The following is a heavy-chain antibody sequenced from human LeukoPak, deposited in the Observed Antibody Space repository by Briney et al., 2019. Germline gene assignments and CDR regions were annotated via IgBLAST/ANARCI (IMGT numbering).Heavy chain of an antibody. CDR2: IIPILGIA. D-gene: IGHD3-3*01. J-gene: IGHJ4*02. CDR1: GGTFVSHT. V-gene: IGHV1-69*02. CDR3: ARGTYYDFWSSGFDY. Sequence: ASVKVSCKASGGTFVSHTISWVRQAPGQGREWMGRIIPILGIANYAQKFQARVTITAGKSTSTAYMELSSLRSEDTAVYYCARGTYYDFWSSGFDYWGQGTLVTVSS.